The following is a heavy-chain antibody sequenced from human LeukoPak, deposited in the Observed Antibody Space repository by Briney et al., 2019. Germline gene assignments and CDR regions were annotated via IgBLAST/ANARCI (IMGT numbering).Heavy chain of an antibody. CDR1: GDSISTYY. J-gene: IGHJ4*02. Sequence: SETLSLTCTVSGDSISTYYWSWIRQPPGKGLEWIGYIYYTGSTNYNPSLKSRVTISVDTSKNQFSLKLSSVTAADTAVYYCAGGGYCSGGSCYNYWGQGTLVTVSS. CDR3: AGGGYCSGGSCYNY. V-gene: IGHV4-59*01. D-gene: IGHD2-15*01. CDR2: IYYTGST.